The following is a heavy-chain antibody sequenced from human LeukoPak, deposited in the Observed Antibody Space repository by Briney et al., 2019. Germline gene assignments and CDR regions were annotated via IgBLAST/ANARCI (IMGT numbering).Heavy chain of an antibody. Sequence: SETLSLTCAVYGGSFSGYYWSWLRQPPGKGLEWIGEINHSGSTNYNPSLKSRVTISVDTSKNQFSLNLRSVSAADTAVYYCTRDDFGIKTDWEDYYYMDVWGKGTTVTVSS. V-gene: IGHV4-34*01. D-gene: IGHD3-3*01. CDR1: GGSFSGYY. J-gene: IGHJ6*03. CDR3: TRDDFGIKTDWEDYYYMDV. CDR2: INHSGST.